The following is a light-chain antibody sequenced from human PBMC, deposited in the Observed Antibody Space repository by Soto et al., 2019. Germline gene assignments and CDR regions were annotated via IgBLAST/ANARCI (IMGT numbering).Light chain of an antibody. CDR3: QQYNSYCT. V-gene: IGKV1-5*03. J-gene: IGKJ1*01. CDR2: KAS. Sequence: DIPMTQSPSTLSASVGDRVTITCRASQSISSWLAWYQQKPGKAPKLLIYKASALESGVPSRFSGRGSGTEFTLTLSSLQPDDFATSYFQQYNSYCTFGQGTKVEIK. CDR1: QSISSW.